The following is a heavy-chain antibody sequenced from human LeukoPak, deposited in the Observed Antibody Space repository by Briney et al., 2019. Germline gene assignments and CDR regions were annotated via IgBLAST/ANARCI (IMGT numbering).Heavy chain of an antibody. CDR1: GFTFSSYG. J-gene: IGHJ6*02. CDR2: IRYDGSNK. V-gene: IGHV3-30*02. CDR3: ANEKRRGYSYEFYYYYYGMDV. Sequence: GGSLRLSCAASGFTFSSYGMHWVRQAPGKGLEWVAFIRYDGSNKYYADSVKGRFTISRDNSKNTLYLQMNSLRAEDTAVYYCANEKRRGYSYEFYYYYYGMDVWGQGTTVTVSS. D-gene: IGHD5-18*01.